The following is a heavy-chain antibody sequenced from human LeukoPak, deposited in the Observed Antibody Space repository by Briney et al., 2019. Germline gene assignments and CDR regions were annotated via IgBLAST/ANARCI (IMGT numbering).Heavy chain of an antibody. CDR2: ISTYNGNT. CDR1: GYTFTGYY. CDR3: ARGTRPGPLLHLAY. D-gene: IGHD2-2*01. J-gene: IGHJ4*02. V-gene: IGHV1-18*04. Sequence: ASVKVSCKASGYTFTGYYMHWMRQAPGQGLEWMGWISTYNGNTNYAQRLQGRVTMTTDTSTSTAYMELRSLRSDDTAVFYCARGTRPGPLLHLAYWGQGTRVTVSS.